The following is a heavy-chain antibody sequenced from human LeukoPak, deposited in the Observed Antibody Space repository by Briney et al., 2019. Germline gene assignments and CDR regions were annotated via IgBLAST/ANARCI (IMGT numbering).Heavy chain of an antibody. D-gene: IGHD6-13*01. V-gene: IGHV4-34*01. Sequence: PSETLSLTCAVYGGPFSGYYWSWIRQPPGKGMEWVGEINHSGSTNYNPSLKSRVTISVDTSKNQFSLKLSSVTAADTAVYYCAREEQLVVNGMAVWGQGTTVTVSS. CDR1: GGPFSGYY. CDR2: INHSGST. J-gene: IGHJ6*02. CDR3: AREEQLVVNGMAV.